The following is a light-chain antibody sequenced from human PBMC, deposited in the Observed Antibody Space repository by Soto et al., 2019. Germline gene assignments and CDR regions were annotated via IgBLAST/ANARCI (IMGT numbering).Light chain of an antibody. CDR2: SYN. J-gene: IGLJ1*01. Sequence: QSVLTQPPSASGTPGQRVTISCSGSSSNIGSNPVNWYQQLPGTAPKLLIYSYNQRPSGVPDRFSGSKSGTSASLAISGLQSEDEADYYCTTWDDSLNGQVFGTGTKVTVL. V-gene: IGLV1-44*01. CDR3: TTWDDSLNGQV. CDR1: SSNIGSNP.